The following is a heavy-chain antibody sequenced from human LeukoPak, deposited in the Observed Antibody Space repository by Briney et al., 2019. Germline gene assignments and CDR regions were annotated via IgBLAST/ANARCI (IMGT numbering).Heavy chain of an antibody. Sequence: SETLSLTCTVSGASITSSGYYWGWIRQPPGKGLEWIEIISHSGSTYDNPSLKSRVTISLDTSKNQISLRLRSVTAADTAVYYCARGGPAMALDYWGQGTLVTVSS. CDR1: GASITSSGYY. D-gene: IGHD5-18*01. CDR2: ISHSGST. V-gene: IGHV4-39*07. J-gene: IGHJ4*02. CDR3: ARGGPAMALDY.